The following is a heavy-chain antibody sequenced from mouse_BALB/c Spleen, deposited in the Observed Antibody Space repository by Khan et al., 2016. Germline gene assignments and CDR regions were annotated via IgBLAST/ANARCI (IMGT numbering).Heavy chain of an antibody. CDR2: IFLGCGSS. CDR1: GYTFTDYY. D-gene: IGHD1-2*01. Sequence: QVQLQQSGTELPRPGASVKLSCKASGYTFTDYYLHWVMQRTGQGLEWIGEIFLGCGSSYSNEKFKGKASLTAYTTSSTSYMQLSSLTSEDSAVYFCARSDYGYFAMDYWGHGASVTVSS. J-gene: IGHJ4*01. V-gene: IGHV1-77*01. CDR3: ARSDYGYFAMDY.